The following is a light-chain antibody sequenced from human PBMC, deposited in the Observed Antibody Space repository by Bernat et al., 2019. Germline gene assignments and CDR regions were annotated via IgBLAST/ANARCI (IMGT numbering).Light chain of an antibody. J-gene: IGLJ3*02. CDR1: SSDVGSYNL. Sequence: QSALTQPASVSGSPGQSITISCTGTSSDVGSYNLVSWYQQHPGKAPKLMIYYVSKRPSGGSNRFSGSKSGNTASLTISGLQAEDEADYNCCSYAGSSTWVFGGVTKLTVL. CDR3: CSYAGSSTWV. V-gene: IGLV2-23*02. CDR2: YVS.